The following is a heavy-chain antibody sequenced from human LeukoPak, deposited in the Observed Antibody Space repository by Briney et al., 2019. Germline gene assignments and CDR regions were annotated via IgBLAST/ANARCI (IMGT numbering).Heavy chain of an antibody. Sequence: PSETLSLTCTVSGGSISSYYWSWIRQPPGKGLEWIGYIYYSGSTNYNPSLKSRVTISVDTSKNQFSLQLNSVTPEDTAVYYCARGFAESTPGYFDYWGQGTLVTVS. V-gene: IGHV4-59*12. CDR2: IYYSGST. D-gene: IGHD2-15*01. CDR1: GGSISSYY. J-gene: IGHJ4*02. CDR3: ARGFAESTPGYFDY.